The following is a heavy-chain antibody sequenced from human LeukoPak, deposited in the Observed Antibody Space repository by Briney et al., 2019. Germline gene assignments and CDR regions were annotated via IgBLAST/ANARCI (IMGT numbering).Heavy chain of an antibody. CDR1: GFTFRDYT. V-gene: IGHV3-21*01. CDR2: ISKSGTYI. CDR3: AVDTAMRGGY. D-gene: IGHD5-18*01. Sequence: GGSLRLSCAASGFTFRDYTMNWVRQAPGKGLEWVSAISKSGTYIKYADSVKGRFTVSRDNAKNSLYLQMNSLRAEDTAVYYCAVDTAMRGGYWGQGTLVTVSS. J-gene: IGHJ4*02.